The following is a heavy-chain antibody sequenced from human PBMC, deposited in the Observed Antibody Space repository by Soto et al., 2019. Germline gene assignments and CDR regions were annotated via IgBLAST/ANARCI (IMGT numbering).Heavy chain of an antibody. J-gene: IGHJ4*02. CDR2: VVVASGNT. CDR3: VLCTTSDCYGRFDF. Sequence: QLQLVQSGPEVKEPGTSVKVSCKASGFTFSSSAVQWVRQARGQSLEWIGWVVVASGNTNNAQKFQGRVTITREKSTSTAYMELSSLTPEDTAMYYCVLCTTSDCYGRFDFWGQGTLVTVSS. V-gene: IGHV1-58*01. CDR1: GFTFSSSA. D-gene: IGHD2-21*02.